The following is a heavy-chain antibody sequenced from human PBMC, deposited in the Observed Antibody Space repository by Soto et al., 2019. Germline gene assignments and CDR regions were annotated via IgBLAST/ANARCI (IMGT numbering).Heavy chain of an antibody. CDR1: GYTFTSYY. J-gene: IGHJ4*02. Sequence: ASVKVSCKASGYTFTSYYMHWVRQAPGQGLEWMGIINPSGGSTSYAQKFQGRVTMTRDTSTSTVYMELSSLRSEDTAVYYCARDRNIAVAGTPGYYFDYWGQGTLVTVSS. V-gene: IGHV1-46*01. CDR2: INPSGGST. CDR3: ARDRNIAVAGTPGYYFDY. D-gene: IGHD6-19*01.